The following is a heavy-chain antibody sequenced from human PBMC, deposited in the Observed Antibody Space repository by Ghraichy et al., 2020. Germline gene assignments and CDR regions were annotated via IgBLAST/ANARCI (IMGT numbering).Heavy chain of an antibody. CDR1: GGSFSDYF. D-gene: IGHD2-21*02. CDR2: INHSGST. J-gene: IGHJ5*02. V-gene: IGHV4-34*01. Sequence: SETLSLTCAVYGGSFSDYFWSWIRQPPGKGLEWIGEINHSGSTKFNPSLKSRVTFSVDTSKNQFSLNLTSVTAADTAVYYCARLRRQTYCMGTDCYPVWFDPWGQGTLVTGSS. CDR3: ARLRRQTYCMGTDCYPVWFDP.